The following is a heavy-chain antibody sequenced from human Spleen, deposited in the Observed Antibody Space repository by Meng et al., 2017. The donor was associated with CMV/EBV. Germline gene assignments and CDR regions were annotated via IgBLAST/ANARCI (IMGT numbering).Heavy chain of an antibody. J-gene: IGHJ4*02. CDR2: INHSGST. Sequence: SFSGYYWSWNRQPPGKGLEWIGEINHSGSTNYNPSLESRVTISVDTSKNQFSLKLSSVTAADTAVYYCARGNGIAVAGIAVAGTYDYWGQGTLVTVSS. CDR1: SFSGYY. CDR3: ARGNGIAVAGIAVAGTYDY. D-gene: IGHD6-19*01. V-gene: IGHV4-34*01.